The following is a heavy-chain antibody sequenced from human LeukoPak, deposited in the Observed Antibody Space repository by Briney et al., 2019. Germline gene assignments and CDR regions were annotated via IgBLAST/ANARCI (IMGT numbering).Heavy chain of an antibody. CDR3: AKRGVVIRVILVGFHKEAYYFDS. CDR1: GITLSNYG. Sequence: GGSLRLSCRVSGITLSNYGMSWVRQAPGKGLERVAGISCSGGSTNYADSVKGRFTTSRDNPKNSLYLQMTSLRAEDTAVYFCAKRGVVIRVILVGFHKEAYYFDSWGQGALVTVSP. D-gene: IGHD3-22*01. J-gene: IGHJ4*02. CDR2: ISCSGGST. V-gene: IGHV3-23*01.